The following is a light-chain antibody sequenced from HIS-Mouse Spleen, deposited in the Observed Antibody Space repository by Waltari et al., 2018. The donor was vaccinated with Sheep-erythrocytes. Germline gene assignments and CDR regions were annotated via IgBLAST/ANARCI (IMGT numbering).Light chain of an antibody. J-gene: IGLJ1*01. CDR2: DVS. CDR3: CSYAGSYNHV. Sequence: QSALTQPRSVSGSPGQSVTISCTGTSSDVGGYNYVSWYQHHPGKAPKLMIYDVSKRPSGVPDRFSGSKSGNTASLTISGLQAEDEADYYGCSYAGSYNHVFATGTKVTVL. V-gene: IGLV2-11*01. CDR1: SSDVGGYNY.